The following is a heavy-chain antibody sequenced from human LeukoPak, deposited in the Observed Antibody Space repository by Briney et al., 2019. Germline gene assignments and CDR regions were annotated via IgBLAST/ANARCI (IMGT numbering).Heavy chain of an antibody. CDR1: GGSFSGYY. CDR3: ARGLIVADAFDI. Sequence: SETLSLTCAVYGGSFSGYYWSWIRQPPGKGLEWIGEINHSGSTNYNPSLKSRVTISVDTSKNQFSLKLSSVTAADTAVYYCARGLIVADAFDIWGQGTMVTVSS. D-gene: IGHD2-21*01. CDR2: INHSGST. J-gene: IGHJ3*02. V-gene: IGHV4-34*01.